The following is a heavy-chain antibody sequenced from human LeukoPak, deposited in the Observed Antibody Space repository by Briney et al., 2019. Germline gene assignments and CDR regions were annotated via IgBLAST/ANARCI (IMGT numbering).Heavy chain of an antibody. CDR2: INHSGST. Sequence: SETLSLTCAVYGGSFSGDYWSWIRQPPGKGLEWIGEINHSGSTNYNPSLKSRVTISVDTSKNQFSLKLSSVTAADTAVYYCARKVYAASLDYWGQGTLVTVSS. D-gene: IGHD2-8*01. V-gene: IGHV4-34*01. J-gene: IGHJ4*02. CDR3: ARKVYAASLDY. CDR1: GGSFSGDY.